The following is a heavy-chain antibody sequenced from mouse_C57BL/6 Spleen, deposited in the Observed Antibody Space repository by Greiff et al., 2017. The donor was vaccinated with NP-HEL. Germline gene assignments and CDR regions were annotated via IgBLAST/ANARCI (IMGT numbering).Heavy chain of an antibody. D-gene: IGHD1-1*01. CDR1: GFTFSDYG. CDR2: ISSGSSTI. J-gene: IGHJ1*03. Sequence: EVKLVESGGGLVKPGGSLKLSCAASGFTFSDYGMHWVRQAPEKGLEWVAYISSGSSTIYYADTVKGRFTISRDNAKNTLFLQMTSLRSEDTAMYYCAREDYGSSYEDWYFDVWGTGTTVTVSS. V-gene: IGHV5-17*01. CDR3: AREDYGSSYEDWYFDV.